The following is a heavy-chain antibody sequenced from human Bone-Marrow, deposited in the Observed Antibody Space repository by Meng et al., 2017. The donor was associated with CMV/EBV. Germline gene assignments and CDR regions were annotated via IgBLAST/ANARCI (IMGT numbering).Heavy chain of an antibody. V-gene: IGHV4-34*01. CDR3: AKDPVYRANPGVYFDY. CDR1: GGSFSGYY. D-gene: IGHD3-16*02. J-gene: IGHJ4*02. Sequence: SETLSLTCAVYGGSFSGYYWSWIRQPPGKGLEWIGEINHSGSTNYNPSLKSRVTISVDTSKNQFSLKLSSVTAADTAVYYCAKDPVYRANPGVYFDYWGQGTLVTVSS. CDR2: INHSGST.